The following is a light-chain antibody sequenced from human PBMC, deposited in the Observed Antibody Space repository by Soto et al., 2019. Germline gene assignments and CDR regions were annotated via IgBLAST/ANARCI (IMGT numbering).Light chain of an antibody. CDR3: QQAHNLPVT. Sequence: IRMTQSPSSVSGSFWYGVSITFRASQDIASWLAWYQQRPGKAPVLLIFGASILQSGVSSRFSGSGAGTEFNLTINSLQPEDFGVYYCQQAHNLPVTFGGGTKVDIK. CDR2: GAS. J-gene: IGKJ4*01. V-gene: IGKV1-12*01. CDR1: QDIASW.